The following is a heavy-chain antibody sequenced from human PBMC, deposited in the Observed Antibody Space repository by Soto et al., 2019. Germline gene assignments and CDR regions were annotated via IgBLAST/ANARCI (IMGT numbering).Heavy chain of an antibody. V-gene: IGHV5-51*01. J-gene: IGHJ5*02. CDR3: ARPRKGRSWYWFDP. D-gene: IGHD6-13*01. CDR1: GYSFTSYL. CDR2: IYPGDSDT. Sequence: GESLKISCKGPGYSFTSYLICWVRQMPVKGLEWMGIIYPGDSDTRYSPCFQGQVTISDEKSISTAYLQWSILKASDTAMYYCARPRKGRSWYWFDPWGQGTLVTVSS.